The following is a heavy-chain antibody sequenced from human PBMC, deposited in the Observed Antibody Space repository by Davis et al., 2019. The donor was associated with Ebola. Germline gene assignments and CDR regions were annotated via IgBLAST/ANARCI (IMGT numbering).Heavy chain of an antibody. CDR3: ARDEKGPIVLVPAAIGY. Sequence: GESLKISCAASGFTFSTYWMHWVRRAPGKGLLWVSRINTDGTYIHYADSVKGRFTISRDNVKNTLYLQMNSLRAEDTAVYYCARDEKGPIVLVPAAIGYWGQGTLVTVSS. D-gene: IGHD2-2*01. CDR2: INTDGTYI. CDR1: GFTFSTYW. V-gene: IGHV3-74*01. J-gene: IGHJ4*02.